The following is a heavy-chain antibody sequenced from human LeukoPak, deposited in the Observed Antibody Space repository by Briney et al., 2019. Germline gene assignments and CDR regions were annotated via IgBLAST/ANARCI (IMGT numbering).Heavy chain of an antibody. CDR1: GFTFSSYA. V-gene: IGHV3-23*01. J-gene: IGHJ5*02. D-gene: IGHD6-6*01. CDR3: AKIPAGSSIPWFDP. CDR2: ISGSGGST. Sequence: TGGSLRLSCAASGFTFSSYAMSWVRQAPGKGLEWVSAISGSGGSTYYADSVKGRFTISRDDSKNTLYLQMNSLRAEDTAVYYCAKIPAGSSIPWFDPWGQGTLVTVSS.